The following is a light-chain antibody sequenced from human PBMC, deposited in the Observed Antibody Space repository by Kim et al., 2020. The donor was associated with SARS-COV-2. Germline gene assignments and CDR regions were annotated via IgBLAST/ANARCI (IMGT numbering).Light chain of an antibody. J-gene: IGKJ2*01. CDR3: QQYTNWPPYT. Sequence: VPPGERATLSCRASQSVTRNLAWYQQKPGKAPRLLMYDASTRATGIPARFSGSGSGTEFTLTISSLQSEDFAVYYCQQYTNWPPYTFGQGTKLEI. CDR2: DAS. CDR1: QSVTRN. V-gene: IGKV3-15*01.